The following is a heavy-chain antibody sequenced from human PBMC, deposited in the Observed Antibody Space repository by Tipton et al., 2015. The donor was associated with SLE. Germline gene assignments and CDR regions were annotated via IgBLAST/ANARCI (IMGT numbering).Heavy chain of an antibody. J-gene: IGHJ6*03. D-gene: IGHD3-16*02. Sequence: GSLRLSCAASGFTFSDYYMSWIRQAPGKGLEWVSYISSSSSYTNYADSVKGRFTISRDNAKNSLYLQMNSLRAEDTAVYYCARDGGVRYDYVWGSYRPALDYYYYMDVWGKGTTVTVSS. V-gene: IGHV3-11*06. CDR3: ARDGGVRYDYVWGSYRPALDYYYYMDV. CDR2: ISSSSSYT. CDR1: GFTFSDYY.